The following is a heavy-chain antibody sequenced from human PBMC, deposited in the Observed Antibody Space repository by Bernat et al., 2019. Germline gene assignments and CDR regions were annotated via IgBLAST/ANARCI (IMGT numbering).Heavy chain of an antibody. CDR3: AKGAGAPESRT. V-gene: IGHV3-23*01. CDR1: GFTFTNYA. Sequence: EVQLSESGGGLVQPGGSLRLSCAASGFTFTNYAMNWVRQAPGKGLEWVSSISETGDTTYYAESVQGRFAVSRDNSRNTLYLQMNSLRADDTAVYYCAKGAGAPESRTWGQGTLVTVSS. J-gene: IGHJ5*02. D-gene: IGHD3-10*01. CDR2: ISETGDTT.